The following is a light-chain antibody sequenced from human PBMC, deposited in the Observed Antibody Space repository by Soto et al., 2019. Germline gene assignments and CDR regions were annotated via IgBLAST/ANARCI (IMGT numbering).Light chain of an antibody. J-gene: IGLJ2*01. CDR2: DVS. CDR3: SSYTSSSHVV. CDR1: SSDVGGYNY. V-gene: IGLV2-14*01. Sequence: HSVLTQPASVSGSPGQSITISCTGTSSDVGGYNYVSWYQQHPGKAPKLMIYDVSNRPSGVSNRFSGSKSGNTASLTISGLQAEDEADYYCSSYTSSSHVVFGGGTKLTVL.